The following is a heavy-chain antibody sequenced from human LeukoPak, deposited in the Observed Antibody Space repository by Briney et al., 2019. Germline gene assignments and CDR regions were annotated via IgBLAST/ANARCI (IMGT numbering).Heavy chain of an antibody. CDR1: GFTFSSYW. J-gene: IGHJ4*02. Sequence: GGSLRLSCAASGFTFSSYWMQWVRQAPGKGLVWVSRIKNDGSVTNYADSVKGRYTISRDNAKNTLYLQMNSLRAEDTAVYYCARYNAAAGDYWGQGTLVTASS. CDR2: IKNDGSVT. CDR3: ARYNAAAGDY. V-gene: IGHV3-74*01. D-gene: IGHD6-13*01.